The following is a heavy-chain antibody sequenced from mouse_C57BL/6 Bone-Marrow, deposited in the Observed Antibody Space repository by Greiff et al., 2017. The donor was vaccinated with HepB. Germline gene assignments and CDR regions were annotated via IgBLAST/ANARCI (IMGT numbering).Heavy chain of an antibody. CDR1: GYTFTSYG. D-gene: IGHD1-1*01. CDR3: ARKSITTVVEDYYAMDY. J-gene: IGHJ4*01. Sequence: QVQLQHSGAELARPGASVKLSCKASGYTFTSYGISWVKQRTGQGLEWIGEIYPRGGNTYYNEKFKGKATLTADKSSSTAYMELRSLTSEDSAVYFCARKSITTVVEDYYAMDYWGQGTSVTVSS. CDR2: IYPRGGNT. V-gene: IGHV1-81*01.